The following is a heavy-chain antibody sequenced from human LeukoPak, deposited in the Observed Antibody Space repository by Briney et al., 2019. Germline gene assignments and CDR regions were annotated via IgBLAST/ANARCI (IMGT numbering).Heavy chain of an antibody. CDR3: AKWGDYDVLTGYYVSDY. Sequence: GGSLRLSCAASGFTFSNYAMSWVRQAPGKGLEWASAITGGGSGIYYADSMKSRFTISRDNSKNTLYLQINSLRAEDTAVYYCAKWGDYDVLTGYYVSDYWGQGTLVTVSS. J-gene: IGHJ4*02. CDR2: ITGGGSGI. CDR1: GFTFSNYA. D-gene: IGHD3-9*01. V-gene: IGHV3-23*01.